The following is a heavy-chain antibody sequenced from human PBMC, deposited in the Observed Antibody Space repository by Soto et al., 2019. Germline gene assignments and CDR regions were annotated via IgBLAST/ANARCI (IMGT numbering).Heavy chain of an antibody. D-gene: IGHD6-25*01. CDR3: AKDRRPNYYYGMDV. J-gene: IGHJ6*02. CDR1: GFTFSSYG. V-gene: IGHV3-30*18. Sequence: QVQLVESGGGVVQPGRSLRLSCAASGFTFSSYGMHWVRQAPGKGLEWVAVISYDGSNKYYADSVKGRFTISRDNSKNTLYLQMNSLRAEDTAVYYCAKDRRPNYYYGMDVWGPGTTVTVSS. CDR2: ISYDGSNK.